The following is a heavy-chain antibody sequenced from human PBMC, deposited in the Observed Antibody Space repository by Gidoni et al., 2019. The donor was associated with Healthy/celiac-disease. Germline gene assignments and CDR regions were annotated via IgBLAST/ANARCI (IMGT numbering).Heavy chain of an antibody. V-gene: IGHV3-15*07. D-gene: IGHD1-7*01. CDR3: TTDWNYVLPSLDY. CDR2: IKSKTEGGTT. Sequence: EVQLVESGGGLVKPGGSLRLSCAASGFTFSNAWMNWVRQAPGKGLEWVGRIKSKTEGGTTDYAAPVKGRFTISRDDSKNTLYLQMNSLKTEDTAVYYCTTDWNYVLPSLDYWGQGTLVTVSS. CDR1: GFTFSNAW. J-gene: IGHJ4*02.